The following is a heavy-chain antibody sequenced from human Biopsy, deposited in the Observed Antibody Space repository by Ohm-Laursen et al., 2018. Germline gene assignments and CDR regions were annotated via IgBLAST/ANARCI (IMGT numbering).Heavy chain of an antibody. Sequence: SLRLSCTASGFTFCVYAMHWVRQAPGKGLERVSIICYDGSNEYYADSVKGRFTISRDNSKNTVFLQMSSLRAEDTGVYYCARDPIVGSKADGMDVWGQGTTVTVSS. V-gene: IGHV3-33*01. D-gene: IGHD1-26*01. CDR2: ICYDGSNE. CDR1: GFTFCVYA. J-gene: IGHJ6*02. CDR3: ARDPIVGSKADGMDV.